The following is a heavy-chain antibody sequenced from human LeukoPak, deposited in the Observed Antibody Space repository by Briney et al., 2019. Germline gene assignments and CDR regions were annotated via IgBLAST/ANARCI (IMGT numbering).Heavy chain of an antibody. Sequence: GGSLRLSCAASGFNVSRHYMTWVRQPPGKGLEWVSVLYDGGPTYYADSVKGRFTISRDNSRNMVYLQMNSLRAEDTAVYFCARDLGYCSGGSCYVGYFDYWGQGTLVTVSS. CDR3: ARDLGYCSGGSCYVGYFDY. V-gene: IGHV3-53*01. CDR1: GFNVSRHY. CDR2: LYDGGPT. D-gene: IGHD2-15*01. J-gene: IGHJ4*02.